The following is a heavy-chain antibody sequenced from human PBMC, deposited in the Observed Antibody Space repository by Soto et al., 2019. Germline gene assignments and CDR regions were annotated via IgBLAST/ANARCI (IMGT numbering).Heavy chain of an antibody. CDR3: ASELVRVGHWHFDL. CDR2: ISSSSSYI. CDR1: GFTFSSYI. D-gene: IGHD6-6*01. J-gene: IGHJ2*01. V-gene: IGHV3-21*01. Sequence: GGSLRLSCAASGFTFSSYIMNWVRQAPGKGLEWVSSISSSSSYIYYADSVKGRFTISRDNAKNSLYLQMNSLRAEDTALYYCASELVRVGHWHFDLWGRGTLVTVSS.